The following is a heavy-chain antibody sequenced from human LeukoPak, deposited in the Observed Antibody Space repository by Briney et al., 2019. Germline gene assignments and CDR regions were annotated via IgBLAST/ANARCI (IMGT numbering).Heavy chain of an antibody. Sequence: PSETLSLTCTVSGGSISSYYWSWIRQPAGKGLEWIGRIYTSGSTNYNPSLKSRVTISVDKSKNQFSLKLSSVTAADTAVYYCARGGSSGWLDYWGQGTLVTVSS. V-gene: IGHV4-4*07. CDR1: GGSISSYY. CDR3: ARGGSSGWLDY. CDR2: IYTSGST. J-gene: IGHJ4*02. D-gene: IGHD6-19*01.